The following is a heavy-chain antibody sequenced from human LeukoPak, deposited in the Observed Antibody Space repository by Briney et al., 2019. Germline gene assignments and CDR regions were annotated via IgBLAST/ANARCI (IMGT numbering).Heavy chain of an antibody. V-gene: IGHV4-34*01. D-gene: IGHD3-16*02. CDR2: INHSGST. CDR3: ARGGYYDYVWGSYRQYYYFDY. CDR1: GGSFSGYY. J-gene: IGHJ4*02. Sequence: SETLSLTCAVYGGSFSGYYWRWIRQPPGKGLEWIGEINHSGSTNYNPSLKSRVTISVDTSKNQFSLKLSSVTAADTAVYYCARGGYYDYVWGSYRQYYYFDYWGQGTLVTVSS.